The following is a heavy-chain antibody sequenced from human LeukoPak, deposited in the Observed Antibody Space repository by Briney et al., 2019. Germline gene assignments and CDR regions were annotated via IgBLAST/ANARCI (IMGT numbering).Heavy chain of an antibody. Sequence: SETLSLTCPVSGGSISSYYWTWIRQPAGKGLEWIGRIYTTGSTNYNPSLNSRVTMSVDTSKNQFSLKLSSVTAADTAVYYCAREDPQTTVPEGMDVWGQGTTVTVSS. J-gene: IGHJ6*02. CDR3: AREDPQTTVPEGMDV. CDR2: IYTTGST. CDR1: GGSISSYY. D-gene: IGHD4-17*01. V-gene: IGHV4-4*07.